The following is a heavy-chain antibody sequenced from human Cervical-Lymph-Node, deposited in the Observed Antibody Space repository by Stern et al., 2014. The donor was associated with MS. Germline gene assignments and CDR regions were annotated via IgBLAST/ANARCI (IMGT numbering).Heavy chain of an antibody. CDR1: GFSLSTSGLG. J-gene: IGHJ4*02. V-gene: IGHV2-5*02. Sequence: QITLKESGPALVKPTQTLTLTCTFSGFSLSTSGLGVGWIRQPPGEALEWLAYIYWDDQKLYSPSLKSRLTITKYTSKNQVVLTLTNVDPVDTATYYCAHRTAGPFDYWGQGTLVTVSS. CDR2: IYWDDQK. CDR3: AHRTAGPFDY.